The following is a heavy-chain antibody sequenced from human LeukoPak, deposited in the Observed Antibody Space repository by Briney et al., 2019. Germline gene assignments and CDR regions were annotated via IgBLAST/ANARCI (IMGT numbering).Heavy chain of an antibody. J-gene: IGHJ5*02. V-gene: IGHV4-59*01. CDR2: IYYNGST. D-gene: IGHD5-12*01. CDR1: GGSISRYY. CDR3: ARGGYSGYAFDR. Sequence: MSSETLSLTCTVSGGSISRYYWSWIRQPPGKGLKWIGNIYYNGSTNYKPSLKSRVTISVHTSKNQFSLNLRSLTAADTAVYYCARGGYSGYAFDRWGQRTPVTVSS.